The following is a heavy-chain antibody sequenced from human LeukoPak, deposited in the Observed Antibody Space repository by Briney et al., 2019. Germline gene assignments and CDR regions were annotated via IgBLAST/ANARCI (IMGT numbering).Heavy chain of an antibody. CDR2: MNPNSGNT. CDR3: ARGANLWYYDFWSGSPYNWFDP. D-gene: IGHD3-3*01. Sequence: ASVKVSCKASGYTFTSYDINWVRQATGQGLEWMGSMNPNSGNTGYAQKFQGRVTITRNTSISTAYMELSSLRSEDTAVYYCARGANLWYYDFWSGSPYNWFDPWGQGTLVTVSS. J-gene: IGHJ5*02. V-gene: IGHV1-8*03. CDR1: GYTFTSYD.